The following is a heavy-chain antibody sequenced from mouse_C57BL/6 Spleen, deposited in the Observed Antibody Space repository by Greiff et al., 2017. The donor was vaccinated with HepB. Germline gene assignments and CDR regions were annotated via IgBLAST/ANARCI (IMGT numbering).Heavy chain of an antibody. CDR3: TTSHSAMDY. CDR1: GFNIKDDY. Sequence: VQLQQSGAELVRPGASVKLSCTASGFNIKDDYMHWVKQRPEQGLEWIGWIDPENGDTEYASKFQGKAPITADTSSNTAYLQLSSLTSEDTAVYYCTTSHSAMDYWGQGTSVTVSS. J-gene: IGHJ4*01. V-gene: IGHV14-4*01. CDR2: IDPENGDT.